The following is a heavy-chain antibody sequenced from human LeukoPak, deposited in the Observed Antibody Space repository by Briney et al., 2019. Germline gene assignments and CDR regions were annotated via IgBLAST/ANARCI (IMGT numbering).Heavy chain of an antibody. V-gene: IGHV4-61*01. J-gene: IGHJ3*02. Sequence: PSETLSLTCTVSGGSVSGGSYYWSWIRQPPGKGLEWIGYIYYSGSTNYNPSLKSRVTISVDTSKNQFSLKLSSVTAAGTAVYYCARAYYYDSSGYYPSAFDIWGQGTMVTVSS. CDR2: IYYSGST. D-gene: IGHD3-22*01. CDR1: GGSVSGGSYY. CDR3: ARAYYYDSSGYYPSAFDI.